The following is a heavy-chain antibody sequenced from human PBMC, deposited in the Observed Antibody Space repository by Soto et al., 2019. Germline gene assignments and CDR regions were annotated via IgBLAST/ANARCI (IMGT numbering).Heavy chain of an antibody. J-gene: IGHJ4*02. CDR1: GGSFSGYY. Sequence: QVQLQQWGAGLLKPSETLSLTCAVYGGSFSGYYWSWIRQPPGKGLEWIGEINHSGSTNYNPSLKSRVTISVDTSKNQFSLKLSLVTAADTALYYCARGRWDLRFDYWGQGTLVTVSS. CDR3: ARGRWDLRFDY. CDR2: INHSGST. V-gene: IGHV4-34*01. D-gene: IGHD1-26*01.